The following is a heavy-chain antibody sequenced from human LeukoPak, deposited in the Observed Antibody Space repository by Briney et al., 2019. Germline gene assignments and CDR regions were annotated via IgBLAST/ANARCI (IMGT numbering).Heavy chain of an antibody. V-gene: IGHV1-18*01. Sequence: ASVKVSCKASGYTFTSYGISWVRQAPGQGLEWMGWISAYNGNTNYAQKLQGRVTMTTDTSTSTAYMELRSLRSDDTAVYYCAKGPRYCSGGSCYRFDYWGQGTLVTVSS. CDR2: ISAYNGNT. CDR1: GYTFTSYG. CDR3: AKGPRYCSGGSCYRFDY. J-gene: IGHJ4*02. D-gene: IGHD2-15*01.